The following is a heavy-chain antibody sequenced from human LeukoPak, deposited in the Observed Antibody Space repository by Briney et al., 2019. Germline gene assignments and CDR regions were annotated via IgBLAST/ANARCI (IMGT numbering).Heavy chain of an antibody. CDR1: GFIFTNYF. CDR2: IKHDESEK. Sequence: GGVLRLSCAASGFIFTNYFMSWVRQAPGKGLEWVASIKHDESEKYYVDSVRGRFTISRDNTKNSLYLQMSSLRAEDTAVYYCATDRGWRTSGYYLYYFEYWGQGTLVTFSS. V-gene: IGHV3-7*01. CDR3: ATDRGWRTSGYYLYYFEY. D-gene: IGHD3-3*01. J-gene: IGHJ4*02.